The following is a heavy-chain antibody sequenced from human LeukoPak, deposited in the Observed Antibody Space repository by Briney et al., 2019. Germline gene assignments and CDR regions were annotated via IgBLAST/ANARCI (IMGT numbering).Heavy chain of an antibody. CDR2: ISWDGGST. J-gene: IGHJ6*02. V-gene: IGHV3-43*01. CDR3: AKGGSSEHPYYYYGMDV. CDR1: GFTFDDYT. Sequence: PGGSLRLSCAASGFTFDDYTMHWVRQAPGKGLGWVSLISWDGGSTYYADSVKGRFTISRDNSKNSLYLQMNSLRTEDTALYYCAKGGSSEHPYYYYGMDVWGQGTTVTVSS. D-gene: IGHD2-15*01.